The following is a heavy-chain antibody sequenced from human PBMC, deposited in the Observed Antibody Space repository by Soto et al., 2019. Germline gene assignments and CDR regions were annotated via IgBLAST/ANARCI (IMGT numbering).Heavy chain of an antibody. Sequence: SETLSLTCTFSGDSISGGASFWSWIRQPPGKGLEWIANVYYSGSSYYNPSLRSRLTISVDTTKNQFSLQLKSMTAADTAVYYCAKLSCTSSTCYFPGWFDPWGQGTLVTVSS. D-gene: IGHD2-2*01. CDR1: GDSISGGASF. V-gene: IGHV4-31*03. CDR2: VYYSGSS. CDR3: AKLSCTSSTCYFPGWFDP. J-gene: IGHJ5*02.